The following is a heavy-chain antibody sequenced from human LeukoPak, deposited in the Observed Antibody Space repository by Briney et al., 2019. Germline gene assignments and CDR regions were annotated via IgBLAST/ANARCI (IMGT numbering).Heavy chain of an antibody. CDR3: AHGRDYDAFDT. D-gene: IGHD4-17*01. J-gene: IGHJ3*02. CDR1: GGTFSSYA. CDR2: IIPILGIV. V-gene: IGHV1-69*04. Sequence: SVKVSCKASGGTFSSYAISWVRQAPGQGLEWMGRIIPILGIVNYAQKFQGRVTITADKSTSTAYMELSSLRSEDTAVYYCAHGRDYDAFDTWGQGTMVTVSS.